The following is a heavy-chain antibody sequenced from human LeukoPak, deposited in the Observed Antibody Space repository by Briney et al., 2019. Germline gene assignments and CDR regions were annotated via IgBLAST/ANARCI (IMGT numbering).Heavy chain of an antibody. Sequence: SVKVSCKASGGTFSSYAISWVRQAPGQGLEWMGRIIPILGIANYAQKFQGRVTITADKSTSTAYMELSSLRSEDTAVYYCASLRWFGQLEHWGQGTLVTVSS. CDR2: IIPILGIA. D-gene: IGHD3-10*01. CDR1: GGTFSSYA. J-gene: IGHJ1*01. CDR3: ASLRWFGQLEH. V-gene: IGHV1-69*04.